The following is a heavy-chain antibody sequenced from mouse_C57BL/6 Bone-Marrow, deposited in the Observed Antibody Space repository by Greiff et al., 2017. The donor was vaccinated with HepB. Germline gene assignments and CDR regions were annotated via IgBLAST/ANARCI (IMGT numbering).Heavy chain of an antibody. CDR3: ARGDYYGSSTY. V-gene: IGHV1-4*01. J-gene: IGHJ3*01. D-gene: IGHD1-1*01. Sequence: VKLVESGAELARPGASVKMSCKASGYTFTSYTMHWVKQRPGQGLEWIGYINPSSGYTKYNQKFKDKATLTADKSSSTAYMQLSSLTSEDSAVYYCARGDYYGSSTYWGQGTLVTVSA. CDR2: INPSSGYT. CDR1: GYTFTSYT.